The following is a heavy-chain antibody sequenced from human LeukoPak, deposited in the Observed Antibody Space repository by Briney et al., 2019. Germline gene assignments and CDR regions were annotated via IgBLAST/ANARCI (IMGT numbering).Heavy chain of an antibody. D-gene: IGHD2-8*01. Sequence: PGGSLRLSCAASGFTLSSYWMSWVRQAPGKGLEWVANIKQDGSEKYYVDPVKGRFTISRDNAKNSLYLQMNSLRVEDTAVYYCTCDLNRSDGLWGQGTMITVSS. CDR3: TCDLNRSDGL. CDR2: IKQDGSEK. J-gene: IGHJ3*01. CDR1: GFTLSSYW. V-gene: IGHV3-7*01.